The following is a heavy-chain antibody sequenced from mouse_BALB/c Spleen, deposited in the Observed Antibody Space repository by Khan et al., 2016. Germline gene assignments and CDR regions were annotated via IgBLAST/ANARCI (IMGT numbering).Heavy chain of an antibody. CDR3: ARAGYYGYLSY. CDR2: INPDSSTI. D-gene: IGHD1-1*01. V-gene: IGHV4-1*02. CDR1: GFDFSRYW. Sequence: EAQLQESGGGLVQPGGSLKLSCAASGFDFSRYWMSWVRQAPGKGLEWIGEINPDSSTINYTTSLKAKFIISRDNSKNKLYLQMSKVRAEDTTLYYCARAGYYGYLSYWGPGTLVTVSA. J-gene: IGHJ3*01.